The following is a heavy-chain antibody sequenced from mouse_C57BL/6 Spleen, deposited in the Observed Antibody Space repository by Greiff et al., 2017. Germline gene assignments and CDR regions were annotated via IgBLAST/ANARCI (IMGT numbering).Heavy chain of an antibody. CDR1: GYTFTSYW. J-gene: IGHJ2*01. CDR3: ASPSTVVAGRFDY. CDR2: IHPNSGST. Sequence: QVQLKQPGAELVKPGASVKLSCKASGYTFTSYWMHWVKQRPGQGLEWIGMIHPNSGSTNYNEKFKSKATLTVDKSSSTAYMQLSSLTSEDSAVYYCASPSTVVAGRFDYWGQGTTLTVSS. V-gene: IGHV1-64*01. D-gene: IGHD1-1*01.